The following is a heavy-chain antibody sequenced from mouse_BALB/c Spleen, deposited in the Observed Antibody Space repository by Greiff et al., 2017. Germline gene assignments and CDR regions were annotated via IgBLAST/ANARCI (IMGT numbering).Heavy chain of an antibody. Sequence: VQLKESGPGLVKPSQSLSLTCSVTGYSITSGYYWNWIRQFPGNKLEWMGYISYDGSNNYNPSLKNRISITRDTSKNQFFLKLNSVTTEDTATYYCAREGGTGTDAMDYWGQGTSVTVSS. D-gene: IGHD4-1*01. CDR3: AREGGTGTDAMDY. V-gene: IGHV3-6*02. J-gene: IGHJ4*01. CDR1: GYSITSGYY. CDR2: ISYDGSN.